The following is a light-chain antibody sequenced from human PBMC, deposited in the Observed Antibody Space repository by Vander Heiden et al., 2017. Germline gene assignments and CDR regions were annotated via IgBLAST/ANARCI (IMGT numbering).Light chain of an antibody. CDR1: QTISRW. J-gene: IGKJ1*01. CDR3: QQYSSYWT. V-gene: IGKV1-5*03. CDR2: QIS. Sequence: DIWMIQSPSTLSASAGDRVTITCRASQTISRWLAWYQQKPGKAPKLLIYQISTLESGVPSRFSGSRSGTEFTLTISSLQPDDFATYFCQQYSSYWTFGQGTKVDIK.